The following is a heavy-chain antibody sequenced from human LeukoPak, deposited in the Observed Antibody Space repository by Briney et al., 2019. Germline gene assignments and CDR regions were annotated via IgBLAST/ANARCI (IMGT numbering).Heavy chain of an antibody. CDR1: GFTFSTYA. Sequence: GGSLRLSCAASGFTFSTYAVNWVRQAPGKGLEWVSAISSSGGTTYYAGSVKGRFSISRDNSKNMLYLQMNSLRVEDTAVYYCAKDRNSWPTNFDSWGQGTPGHRLR. D-gene: IGHD2/OR15-2a*01. CDR2: ISSSGGTT. CDR3: AKDRNSWPTNFDS. V-gene: IGHV3-23*01. J-gene: IGHJ4*02.